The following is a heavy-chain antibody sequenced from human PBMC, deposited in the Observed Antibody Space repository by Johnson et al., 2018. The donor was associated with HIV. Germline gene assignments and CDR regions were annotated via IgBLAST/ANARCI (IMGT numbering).Heavy chain of an antibody. CDR2: IRFDGSNK. Sequence: QVHLVESGGGVVQPWGSLRLSCAASGFTFNTYGIHWVRQAPGKGLEWVAFIRFDGSNKYYADSVKGRFAISRDNSKNTLYLQMNNLKTEDTAPYYCTRVVVITQEKWGQGTMVTVSS. CDR3: TRVVVITQEK. CDR1: GFTFNTYG. V-gene: IGHV3-30*02. J-gene: IGHJ3*01. D-gene: IGHD3-22*01.